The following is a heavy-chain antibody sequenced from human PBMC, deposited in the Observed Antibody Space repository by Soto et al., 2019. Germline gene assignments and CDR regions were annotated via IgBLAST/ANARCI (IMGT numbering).Heavy chain of an antibody. CDR2: ISGSGGST. J-gene: IGHJ3*02. CDR3: AKEYYDILTGYPRNAFDI. Sequence: GGSLRLSCAASGFTFSSYAMSWVRQAPGKGLEWVSAISGSGGSTYYADSVKGRFTISRDNSKNTLYLQMNSLRAEDTAVYYCAKEYYDILTGYPRNAFDIWGQGTMVTVSS. CDR1: GFTFSSYA. V-gene: IGHV3-23*01. D-gene: IGHD3-9*01.